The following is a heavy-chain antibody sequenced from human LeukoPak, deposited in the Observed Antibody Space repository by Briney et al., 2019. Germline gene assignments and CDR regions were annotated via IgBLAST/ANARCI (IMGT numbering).Heavy chain of an antibody. CDR3: TRGRQWELPTA. V-gene: IGHV3-49*04. CDR1: GFPFSDTW. Sequence: GGSLRLSCAASGFPFSDTWMSWVRQAPGKGLEWVGFIRSKAYGGTTEYAASVKGRFTISRDDSKSIAYLQMNSLKTEDTAVYYCTRGRQWELPTAWGQGTLVTVSS. D-gene: IGHD1-26*01. J-gene: IGHJ5*02. CDR2: IRSKAYGGTT.